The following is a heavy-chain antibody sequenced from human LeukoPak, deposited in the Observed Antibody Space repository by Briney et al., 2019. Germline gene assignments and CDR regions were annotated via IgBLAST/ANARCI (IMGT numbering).Heavy chain of an antibody. V-gene: IGHV3-48*01. Sequence: PGGSLRLSCAASGFTFSSYSMNWVRQAPGKGLEWVSYISSSSSTIYYADSVKGRFTISRDNAKNSLYLQMNSLRAEDTAVYYCARDLGALYWGQGTLVTVSS. CDR1: GFTFSSYS. CDR3: ARDLGALY. J-gene: IGHJ4*02. CDR2: ISSSSSTI. D-gene: IGHD3-16*01.